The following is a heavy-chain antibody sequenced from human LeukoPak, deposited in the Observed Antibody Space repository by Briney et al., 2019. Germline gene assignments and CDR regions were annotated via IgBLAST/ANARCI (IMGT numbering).Heavy chain of an antibody. D-gene: IGHD3-22*01. CDR1: GDSITNYYWS. CDR3: ARFYYDSSRWFDP. J-gene: IGHJ5*02. Sequence: TLSLTCTVSGDSITNYYWSWIRQPPGKALEWLALIYWDDEERYSPSLKSRLTITKDTSKNQVVLIMTDMDPVDTATFYCARFYYDSSRWFDPWGQGILVTVSS. CDR2: IYWDDEE. V-gene: IGHV2-5*08.